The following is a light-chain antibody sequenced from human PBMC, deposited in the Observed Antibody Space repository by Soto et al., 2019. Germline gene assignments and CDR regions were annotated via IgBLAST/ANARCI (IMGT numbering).Light chain of an antibody. V-gene: IGKV3D-20*01. CDR3: QQYADSPLT. Sequence: EIVLTQSPATLSLSPGERATLSCGASQSVSSSYLAWYQQKPGLAPRLLIYDASSRATGIPDRFSGSGSGTDFSLTISRLEPEDFAVYYGQQYADSPLTFGQGTKLEIK. CDR1: QSVSSSY. CDR2: DAS. J-gene: IGKJ2*01.